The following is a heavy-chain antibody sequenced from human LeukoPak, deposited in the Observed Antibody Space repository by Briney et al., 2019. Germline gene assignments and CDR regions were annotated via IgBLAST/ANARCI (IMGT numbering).Heavy chain of an antibody. Sequence: SETLSLTCTVSGGSISSGSYYWSWIRQPPGKGLEWIGYIYYSGSTNYNPSLKSRVTISVDTSKNQFSLKLSSVTAADTAVYYCARGALYGEMDYWGQGTLVTVSS. D-gene: IGHD4-17*01. CDR2: IYYSGST. V-gene: IGHV4-61*01. CDR3: ARGALYGEMDY. J-gene: IGHJ4*02. CDR1: GGSISSGSYY.